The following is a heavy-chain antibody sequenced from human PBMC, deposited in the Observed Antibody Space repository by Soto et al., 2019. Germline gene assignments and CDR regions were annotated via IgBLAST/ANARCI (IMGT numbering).Heavy chain of an antibody. Sequence: SETLSLTCAVYGGSFSGYYWSWIRQPPRKGLEWIGDINHSGSTNYNPSLKSRVTISVDTSKNQLSLKLTSVTAADTAVYYCARARVGTHYYYGLDVWGQGTTVTVSS. D-gene: IGHD1-26*01. CDR2: INHSGST. CDR1: GGSFSGYY. CDR3: ARARVGTHYYYGLDV. V-gene: IGHV4-34*01. J-gene: IGHJ6*02.